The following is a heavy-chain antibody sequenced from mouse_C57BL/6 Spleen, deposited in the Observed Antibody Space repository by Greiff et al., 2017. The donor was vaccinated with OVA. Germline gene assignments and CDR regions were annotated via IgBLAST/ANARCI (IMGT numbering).Heavy chain of an antibody. Sequence: EVHLVESGEGLVKPGGSLKLSCAASGFTFSSYAMSWVRQTPEKRLEWVAYISSGGDYIYYADTVKGRFTISRDNARNTLYLQMSSLKSEDTAMYYCTRAPHYYGSSYVGFAYWGQGTLVTVSA. V-gene: IGHV5-9-1*02. CDR2: ISSGGDYI. J-gene: IGHJ3*01. CDR1: GFTFSSYA. CDR3: TRAPHYYGSSYVGFAY. D-gene: IGHD1-1*01.